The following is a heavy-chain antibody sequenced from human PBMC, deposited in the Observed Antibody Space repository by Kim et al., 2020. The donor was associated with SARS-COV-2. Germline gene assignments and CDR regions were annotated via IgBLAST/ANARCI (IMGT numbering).Heavy chain of an antibody. CDR2: VRNKAYGATT. J-gene: IGHJ4*02. D-gene: IGHD3-10*01. Sequence: GGSLTLSCSASGFTFSDYAMSWFRQAPGKGLEWLGFVRNKAYGATTQYAASVRGRLTIPRDDSEGIAYLHMSSPKTEDTAVYYCTSGGGSGGYFFDYWGQGSLVTVSS. CDR1: GFTFSDYA. V-gene: IGHV3-49*03. CDR3: TSGGGSGGYFFDY.